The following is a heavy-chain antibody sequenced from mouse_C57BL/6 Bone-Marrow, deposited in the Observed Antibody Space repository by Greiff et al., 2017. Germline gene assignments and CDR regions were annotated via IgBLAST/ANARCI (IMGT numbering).Heavy chain of an antibody. CDR2: ISSGSSTL. CDR3: ARRWLLPYAMDY. CDR1: GFTFSDYG. D-gene: IGHD2-3*01. V-gene: IGHV5-17*01. Sequence: EVHLVESGGGLVKPGGSLKLSCAASGFTFSDYGMHWVRQAPEKGLEWVAYISSGSSTLYYADTVKGRFTISRDNAKNTLFLQMTSLRSEDTAMDYCARRWLLPYAMDYWGQGTSVTVSS. J-gene: IGHJ4*01.